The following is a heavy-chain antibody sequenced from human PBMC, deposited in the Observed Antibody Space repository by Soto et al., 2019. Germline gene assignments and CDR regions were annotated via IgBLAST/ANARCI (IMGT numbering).Heavy chain of an antibody. D-gene: IGHD6-19*01. CDR2: ISWNSGSI. V-gene: IGHV3-9*01. CDR3: AKDREAVAGTAFDI. Sequence: SLRLSCAASGFTFDDYAMHWVRQAPGKGLEWVSGISWNSGSIGYADSVKGRFTISRDNAKNSLYLQMNSLRAEDTALYYCAKDREAVAGTAFDIWGKGTMVTVSS. CDR1: GFTFDDYA. J-gene: IGHJ3*02.